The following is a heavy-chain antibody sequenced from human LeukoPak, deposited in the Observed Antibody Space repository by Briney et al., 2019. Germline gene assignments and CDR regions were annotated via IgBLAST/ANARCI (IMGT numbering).Heavy chain of an antibody. CDR2: IYYSGST. CDR3: ARALTIWVDV. J-gene: IGHJ6*02. Sequence: PSQTLSLTCTVSGCTISSGDYYWRWIPQPPGKGLEWIGYIYYSGSTYYNPSLKTRVTISVDPSKNQFSLRLSSMTAADTAVYYRARALTIWVDVWGQGTTVTVSS. D-gene: IGHD3-3*01. CDR1: GCTISSGDYY. V-gene: IGHV4-30-4*01.